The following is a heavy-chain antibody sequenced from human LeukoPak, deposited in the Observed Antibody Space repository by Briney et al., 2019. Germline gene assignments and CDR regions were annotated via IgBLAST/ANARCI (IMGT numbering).Heavy chain of an antibody. Sequence: ASVTVSCKVSGYTLTELSMHWVRQAPGKGLEWMGGFDPEDGETIYAQKFQGRVTMTEDTSTDTAYMELSSLRSEDTAVYYCATGIVGATRSGYYFDYWGQGTLVTVSS. V-gene: IGHV1-24*01. J-gene: IGHJ4*02. CDR2: FDPEDGET. D-gene: IGHD1-26*01. CDR1: GYTLTELS. CDR3: ATGIVGATRSGYYFDY.